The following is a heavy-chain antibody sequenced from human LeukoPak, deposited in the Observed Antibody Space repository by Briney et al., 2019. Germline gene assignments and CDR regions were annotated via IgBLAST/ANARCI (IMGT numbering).Heavy chain of an antibody. D-gene: IGHD5-12*01. J-gene: IGHJ4*02. CDR2: ISGSGASI. CDR3: AKGAVDIEYYFDY. V-gene: IGHV3-23*01. CDR1: GFTFSSYA. Sequence: GASLRLSCAASGFTFSSYAMSWVRQAPGKGLEWVSVISGSGASIYYADSVKGRFTISRDNSKNTLYLQMNSLRAEDTAVYYCAKGAVDIEYYFDYWGQGTLVTVSS.